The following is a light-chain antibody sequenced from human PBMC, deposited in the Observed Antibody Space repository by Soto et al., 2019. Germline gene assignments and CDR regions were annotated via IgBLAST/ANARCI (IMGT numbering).Light chain of an antibody. V-gene: IGKV4-1*01. CDR1: QSVLYSSNNKNY. CDR2: WAS. J-gene: IGKJ1*01. Sequence: DIVMTQSPDSLAVSLGERATINCKSSQSVLYSSNNKNYLAWYQQKPGQPPKLLIYWASTRESGVPDRFSGSWSGTDFTLTISSLQAEDVAVYYCKQYYSTPTWTFGQGTKVEIK. CDR3: KQYYSTPTWT.